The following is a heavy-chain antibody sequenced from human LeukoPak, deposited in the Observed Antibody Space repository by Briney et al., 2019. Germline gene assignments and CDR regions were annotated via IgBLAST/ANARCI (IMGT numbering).Heavy chain of an antibody. CDR1: GFTFSSYG. D-gene: IGHD3-10*01. CDR2: IWYDGSNK. CDR3: ARGRSTDYYGSGSYYNRGNWFDP. Sequence: PGGSLRLSCAASGFTFSSYGMLWVRQAPGKGLEWVAVIWYDGSNKYYADSVKGRFTISRDNSKNTLYLQMNSLRAEDTAVYYCARGRSTDYYGSGSYYNRGNWFDPWGQGTLVTVSS. J-gene: IGHJ5*02. V-gene: IGHV3-33*01.